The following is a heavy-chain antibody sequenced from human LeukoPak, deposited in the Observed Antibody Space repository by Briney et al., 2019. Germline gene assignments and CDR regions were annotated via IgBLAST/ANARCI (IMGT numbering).Heavy chain of an antibody. J-gene: IGHJ5*02. CDR2: IIPIFGTA. CDR1: GGTFSSYA. Sequence: ASVQVSCKASGGTFSSYAISWVRQAPGQGLEWMGGIIPIFGTANYAQKFQGIITITTDESTSTVYMELSSLRSEDTAVYYCASPMVRGVGGIDPWGQGTLVTVSS. V-gene: IGHV1-69*05. CDR3: ASPMVRGVGGIDP. D-gene: IGHD3-10*01.